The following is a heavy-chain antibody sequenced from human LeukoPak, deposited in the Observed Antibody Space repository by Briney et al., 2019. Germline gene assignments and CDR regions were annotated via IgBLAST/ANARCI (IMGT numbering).Heavy chain of an antibody. CDR1: GASISSTTYY. J-gene: IGHJ6*03. Sequence: SETLSLTCTVSGASISSTTYYWGWIRQPPRKGLEWIGSIYYSGSTYYNPSLKSRVTISVDTSKNQFSLKLSSVTAADTAVYYCASGSGYYYDSSGYSQVDLIYYYYYMDVWGKGTTVTISS. CDR3: ASGSGYYYDSSGYSQVDLIYYYYYMDV. V-gene: IGHV4-39*01. CDR2: IYYSGST. D-gene: IGHD3-22*01.